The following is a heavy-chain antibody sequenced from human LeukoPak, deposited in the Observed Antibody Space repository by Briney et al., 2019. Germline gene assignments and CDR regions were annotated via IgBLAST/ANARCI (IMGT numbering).Heavy chain of an antibody. D-gene: IGHD2-2*01. CDR3: ARESVVVPAARFDP. V-gene: IGHV4-59*12. CDR2: INYSGST. CDR1: GGSISSYY. Sequence: SETLSLTCTVSGGSISSYYWSWIRQPPGKGMQWIGYINYSGSTYYNPSLKSRVTISVDTSKNQFSLKLSSVTAADTAVYYCARESVVVPAARFDPWGQGTLVTVSS. J-gene: IGHJ5*02.